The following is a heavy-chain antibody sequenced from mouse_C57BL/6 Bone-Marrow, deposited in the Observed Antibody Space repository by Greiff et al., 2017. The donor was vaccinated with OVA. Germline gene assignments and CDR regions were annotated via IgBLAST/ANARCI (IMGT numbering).Heavy chain of an antibody. D-gene: IGHD4-1*01. CDR2: INPGNGGT. CDR1: GFAITDDY. J-gene: IGHJ1*03. CDR3: TSVGNFDD. Sequence: VQLQQSGAELVRPGASVKVSCTASGFAITDDYMHWVKQRPEQGLEWIGWINPGNGGTEYAEKFKGKATITADKSSNTAYLQLSSLTSEDPAVYYSTSVGNFDDWGKGTTLTVSS. V-gene: IGHV14-4*01.